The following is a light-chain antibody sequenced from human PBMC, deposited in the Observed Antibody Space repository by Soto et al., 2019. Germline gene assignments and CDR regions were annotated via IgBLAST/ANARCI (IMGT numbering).Light chain of an antibody. CDR1: QSLSRNY. CDR2: GAS. CDR3: HQYDSSPRT. V-gene: IGKV3-20*01. J-gene: IGKJ1*01. Sequence: EIVLKQSPGTLSLSPGERDTLSCRASQSLSRNYLAWYQQKPGQAPRLLIFGASSRATGIPDRFSGSGSGTDFTLTISRLEPEDFAVYYCHQYDSSPRTFGQGTKVEIK.